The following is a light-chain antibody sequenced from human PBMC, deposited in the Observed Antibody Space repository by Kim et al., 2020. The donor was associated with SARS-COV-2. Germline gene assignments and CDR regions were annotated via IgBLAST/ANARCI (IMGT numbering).Light chain of an antibody. CDR3: QHSYTTPRT. V-gene: IGKV1-39*01. CDR1: QSISSY. J-gene: IGKJ1*01. CDR2: AAS. Sequence: DIQMTQSPSSLSASVGDRVTITCRASQSISSYLSWYQQKPGKAPKLLIYAASSLQSGVPLRFSGSGSGTEYTLTISSLQPEDFATYYCQHSYTTPRTFGQETKVDIK.